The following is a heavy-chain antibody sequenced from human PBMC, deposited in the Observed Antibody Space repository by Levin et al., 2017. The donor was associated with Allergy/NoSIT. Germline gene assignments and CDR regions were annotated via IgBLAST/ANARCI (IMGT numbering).Heavy chain of an antibody. D-gene: IGHD3-3*01. CDR3: ARGGLVQRAVPYFHY. CDR2: TYYRTKWYY. Sequence: SQTLSLTCAISGDSVSSKSAGWNWIRQSPSRGLEWLGRTYYRTKWYYDYGTSVKSRITINPDTSRNQFSLQLKSVTPEDTAMYYCARGGLVQRAVPYFHYWGQGILVTVSS. CDR1: GDSVSSKSAG. V-gene: IGHV6-1*01. J-gene: IGHJ4*02.